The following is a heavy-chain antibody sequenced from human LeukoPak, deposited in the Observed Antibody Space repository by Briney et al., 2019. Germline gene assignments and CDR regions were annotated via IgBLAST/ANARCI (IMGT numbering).Heavy chain of an antibody. CDR3: AREPVYSGDAPGDY. V-gene: IGHV3-30*02. J-gene: IGHJ4*02. Sequence: GGSLRLSCAASGFTFSSYCMHGVRQAPGKGLEWVAFIRYDGSNKYYADSVKGRFTISRDNSKNTLYLQMNSLRAEDTSVYYCAREPVYSGDAPGDYWGQGTLVTVFS. D-gene: IGHD5-12*01. CDR1: GFTFSSYC. CDR2: IRYDGSNK.